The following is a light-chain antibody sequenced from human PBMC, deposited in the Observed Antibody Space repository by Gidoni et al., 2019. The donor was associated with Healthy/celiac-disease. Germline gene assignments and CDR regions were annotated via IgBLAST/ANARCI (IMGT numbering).Light chain of an antibody. J-gene: IGKJ1*01. CDR2: DAS. Sequence: DIPIIQSPSTLAASVGDRVTITCRASQSISSWLAWYQQKPGKAPKLLIYDASSLESGVPSRFSGSGSGTEFTLTISSLQPDDFATYYCQQYNSYSGTFGQGTKVEIK. CDR1: QSISSW. V-gene: IGKV1-5*01. CDR3: QQYNSYSGT.